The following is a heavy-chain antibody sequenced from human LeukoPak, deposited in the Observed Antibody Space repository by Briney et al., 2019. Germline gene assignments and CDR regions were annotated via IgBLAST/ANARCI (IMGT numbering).Heavy chain of an antibody. D-gene: IGHD6-19*01. CDR3: ARSRRGIAVAGTPFDY. V-gene: IGHV4-59*01. CDR2: IYYSGST. J-gene: IGHJ4*02. Sequence: SETLSLTCTVSGGSISSYYWSWIRQPPGKGLEWIGYIYYSGSTNYNPSLKSRVTISVDTSKNQFSLQLSSVTAADTAVYYCARSRRGIAVAGTPFDYWGQGTLVTVSS. CDR1: GGSISSYY.